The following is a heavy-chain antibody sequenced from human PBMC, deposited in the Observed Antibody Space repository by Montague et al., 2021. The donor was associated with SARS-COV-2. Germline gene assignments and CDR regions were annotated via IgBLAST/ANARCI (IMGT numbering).Heavy chain of an antibody. V-gene: IGHV4-59*01. CDR3: ARERRPTLGFLEWVVTRDYHYYYDMDV. D-gene: IGHD3-3*01. J-gene: IGHJ6*02. CDR2: IFPRGSA. CDR1: CGSITSFY. Sequence: SETLSLTCTVSCGSITSFYWSCIRQSPGEGLEWIGDIFPRGSANYNPALKSRVTISVATSQNLISLQMRSVTAGDTAVYHCARERRPTLGFLEWVVTRDYHYYYDMDVWGQGTTVIVSS.